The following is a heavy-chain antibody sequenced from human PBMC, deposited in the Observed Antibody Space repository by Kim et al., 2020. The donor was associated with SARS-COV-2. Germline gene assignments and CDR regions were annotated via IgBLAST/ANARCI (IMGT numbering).Heavy chain of an antibody. CDR3: ARDLEVWTIVVVVGVPTYYNCMDV. CDR2: ISSTSRSI. CDR1: GFTFNDHG. Sequence: GGSLRLSCAASGFTFNDHGMNWVRQAPGKGLEWISYISSTSRSIYYAASVKGRFTIARDNAENSLFLQMNSRRDEDTAVYYCARDLEVWTIVVVVGVPTYYNCMDVWGQGTTVTVSS. D-gene: IGHD2-2*01. J-gene: IGHJ6*02. V-gene: IGHV3-48*02.